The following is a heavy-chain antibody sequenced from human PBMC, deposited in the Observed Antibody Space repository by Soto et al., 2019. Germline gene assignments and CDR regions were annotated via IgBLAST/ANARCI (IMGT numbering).Heavy chain of an antibody. CDR1: GFSLSTSGMR. J-gene: IGHJ4*02. CDR2: SDWDDDR. D-gene: IGHD2-15*01. Sequence: GSGPTLVNPTQTLTLTCTFSGFSLSTSGMRVSWFRQPPGKALECLARSDWDDDRFYNTSLKTRLTISKDSSKNQVVLTMTNMDPVDTATYYCARMFHCSGGTCPFDYWGQGALVTVSS. CDR3: ARMFHCSGGTCPFDY. V-gene: IGHV2-70*04.